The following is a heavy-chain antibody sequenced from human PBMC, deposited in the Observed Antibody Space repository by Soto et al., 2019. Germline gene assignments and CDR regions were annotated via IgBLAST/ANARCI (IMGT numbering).Heavy chain of an antibody. Sequence: GGSVKLSCAASGVTVIIHDMHWSRQTTGKGLEWVSAIGTAGDTYYPGSVKGRFTISRENAKNSLYLQMNSLRAGDTAVYYCARGNYDFWSGSKWFDPWGQGTLVTVSS. CDR2: IGTAGDT. V-gene: IGHV3-13*01. J-gene: IGHJ5*02. D-gene: IGHD3-3*01. CDR1: GVTVIIHD. CDR3: ARGNYDFWSGSKWFDP.